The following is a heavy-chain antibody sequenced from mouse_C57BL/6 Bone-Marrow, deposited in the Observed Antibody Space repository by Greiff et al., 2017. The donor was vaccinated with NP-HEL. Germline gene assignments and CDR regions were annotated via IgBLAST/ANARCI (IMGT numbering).Heavy chain of an antibody. CDR1: GYTFTDYY. Sequence: EVKLQQSGPELVKPGASVKISCKASGYTFTDYYMNWVKQSHGKSLEWIGDINPNNGGTSYNQKFKGKATLTVDKSSSTAYMELRSLTSEDSAVYYCARGPITTVVDDYWGQGTTLTVSS. CDR2: INPNNGGT. D-gene: IGHD1-1*01. CDR3: ARGPITTVVDDY. V-gene: IGHV1-26*01. J-gene: IGHJ2*01.